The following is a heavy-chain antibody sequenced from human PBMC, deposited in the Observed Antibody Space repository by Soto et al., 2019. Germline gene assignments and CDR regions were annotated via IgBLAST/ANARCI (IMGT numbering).Heavy chain of an antibody. D-gene: IGHD2-15*01. V-gene: IGHV1-18*01. Sequence: ASVKVSCKASGYTFTSYGISWVRQAPGQGLEGMGWISAYNGNTNYAQKLQGRVTMTTDTSTSTAYMELRSLRSDDTAVYYCAAKGYCSGGSCYPRSGFDYWGQGTLVTVSS. J-gene: IGHJ4*02. CDR2: ISAYNGNT. CDR3: AAKGYCSGGSCYPRSGFDY. CDR1: GYTFTSYG.